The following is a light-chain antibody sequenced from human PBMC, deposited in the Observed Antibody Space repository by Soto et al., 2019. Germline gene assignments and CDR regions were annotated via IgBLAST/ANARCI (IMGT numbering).Light chain of an antibody. CDR2: AAS. J-gene: IGKJ2*01. V-gene: IGKV1-39*01. CDR3: QQSYSTPHT. CDR1: QSISSY. Sequence: DIHMTQSPSSLSASVGDRVTITCRASQSISSYLNWYQQKPGKAPKLLIYAASSLQSGVPSRFSGSGSETDFTLTISSLQPEDVATYYCQQSYSTPHTFGQGTKLEIK.